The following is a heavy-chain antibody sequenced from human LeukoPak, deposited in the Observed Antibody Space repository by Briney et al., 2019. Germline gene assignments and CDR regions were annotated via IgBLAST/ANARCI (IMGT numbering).Heavy chain of an antibody. D-gene: IGHD2-15*01. CDR3: ARESYCSGGSCSYGMDV. J-gene: IGHJ6*02. Sequence: SETLSLTCTVSGGSISSRSYYWGWIRQPPGKGLEWIGYIFYSGSTNYNPSLKSRVTMSVDTSKNQFSLKLSSVTAADTAVYYCARESYCSGGSCSYGMDVWGQGTTVTVSS. CDR1: GGSISSRSYY. V-gene: IGHV4-61*01. CDR2: IFYSGST.